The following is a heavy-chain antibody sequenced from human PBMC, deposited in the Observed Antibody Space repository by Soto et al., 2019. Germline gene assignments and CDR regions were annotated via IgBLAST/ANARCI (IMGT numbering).Heavy chain of an antibody. CDR1: GFTFSSYS. CDR3: ARLRRDGYRIDAFDI. J-gene: IGHJ3*02. CDR2: ISSSSSYI. V-gene: IGHV3-21*01. D-gene: IGHD5-12*01. Sequence: EVQLVESGGGLVKPGGSLRLSCAASGFTFSSYSMNWVRQAPGKGLEWVSSISSSSSYIYYADSVKGRFTISRDNAKNSLYLQINSLRAEDTAVYYCARLRRDGYRIDAFDIWGQGTMVTVSS.